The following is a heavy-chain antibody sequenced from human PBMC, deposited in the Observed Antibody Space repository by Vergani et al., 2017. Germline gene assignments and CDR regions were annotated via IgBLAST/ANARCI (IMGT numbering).Heavy chain of an antibody. CDR1: GFTVSSNY. CDR3: ARDRVDIVATTTYYYYYDGMDV. Sequence: EVQLVESGGGLVQPGGSLRLSCAASGFTVSSNYMSWVRQAPGKGLEWVSVIYSGGSTYYADSVKGRFNISRHNSKNTLYLQMNSLRAEDTAVYYCARDRVDIVATTTYYYYYDGMDVWGQGTTVTVSS. D-gene: IGHD5-12*01. CDR2: IYSGGST. V-gene: IGHV3-53*04. J-gene: IGHJ6*02.